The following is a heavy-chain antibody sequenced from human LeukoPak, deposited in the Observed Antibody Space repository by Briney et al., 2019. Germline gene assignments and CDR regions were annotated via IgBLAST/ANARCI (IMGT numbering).Heavy chain of an antibody. D-gene: IGHD3-16*01. Sequence: GGSLRLSCAASGYTFSSYEINWVRQAPGKGLEWVSYISSSGTIYYADSVKGRFTISRDDAKNSLYLQMNSLRAEDTAVYFCTRGPLIRFDYWGQGTLVTVSS. J-gene: IGHJ4*02. CDR2: ISSSGTI. CDR3: TRGPLIRFDY. V-gene: IGHV3-48*03. CDR1: GYTFSSYE.